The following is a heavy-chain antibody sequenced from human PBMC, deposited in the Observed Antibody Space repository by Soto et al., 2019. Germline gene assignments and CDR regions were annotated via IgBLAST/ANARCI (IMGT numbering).Heavy chain of an antibody. CDR2: IYYSGST. D-gene: IGHD2-2*01. CDR1: GGSISSYY. J-gene: IGHJ5*02. Sequence: SETLSLTCTVSGGSISSYYWSWIRQPPGKGLEWIGYIYYSGSTNYNPSLKSRVTISVDTSKNQFSLKLSSVTAADTAVYYCAIQAWGYCSSTSCYSWFDPWGQGTLVTVPS. V-gene: IGHV4-59*08. CDR3: AIQAWGYCSSTSCYSWFDP.